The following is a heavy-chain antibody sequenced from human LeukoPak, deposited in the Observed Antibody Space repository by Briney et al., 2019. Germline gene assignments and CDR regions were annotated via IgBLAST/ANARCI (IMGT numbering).Heavy chain of an antibody. CDR2: INPSGGST. CDR1: GYTFTSYY. V-gene: IGHV1-46*01. Sequence: GASVKVSCKASGYTFTSYYMHWVRQAPGQGLEWMGIINPSGGSTSYAQKFQGRVTMTRDMSTSTVYMELSSLRSEDMAVYYCARIPSIDYDSSGYYGWGQGTLVTVSS. J-gene: IGHJ4*02. CDR3: ARIPSIDYDSSGYYG. D-gene: IGHD3-22*01.